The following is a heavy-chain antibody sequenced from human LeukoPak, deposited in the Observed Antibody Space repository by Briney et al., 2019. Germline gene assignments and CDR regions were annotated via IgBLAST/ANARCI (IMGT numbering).Heavy chain of an antibody. D-gene: IGHD3-22*01. Sequence: GGSLRLSCAASGFTFSSYAMSWVRQAPGKGLEWVSAISGSGGSTYYADSVKGRFTISRDNSKNTLCLQMNSLRAEDTAVYYCAKEQNYYDSSGYYPESFDYWGQGTLVTVSS. V-gene: IGHV3-23*01. CDR3: AKEQNYYDSSGYYPESFDY. CDR1: GFTFSSYA. J-gene: IGHJ4*02. CDR2: ISGSGGST.